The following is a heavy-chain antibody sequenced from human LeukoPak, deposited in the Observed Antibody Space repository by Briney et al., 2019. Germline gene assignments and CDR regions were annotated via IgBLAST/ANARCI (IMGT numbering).Heavy chain of an antibody. D-gene: IGHD5-18*01. J-gene: IGHJ4*02. CDR3: AKVKGGYSYGSKGGYFDY. Sequence: GGSLRLSCVGSGLSLSKSHMHWVRQAPGKGLEWVAVISYDGSNKYYADSVKGRFTISRDNSKNTLYLQMNSLRAEDTAVYYCAKVKGGYSYGSKGGYFDYWGQGTLVTVSS. CDR1: GLSLSKSH. V-gene: IGHV3-30*18. CDR2: ISYDGSNK.